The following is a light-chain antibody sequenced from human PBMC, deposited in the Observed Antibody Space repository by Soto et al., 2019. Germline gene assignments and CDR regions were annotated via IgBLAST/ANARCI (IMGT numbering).Light chain of an antibody. CDR3: QQRSNWPLA. Sequence: DIVLTQSPATLSLSPGERATLSCRASQSISSYLAWYQQTPGQAPRLLIYDASTRATGIPARFSGSGSGTDFTLTISSLAPEDFAVYYCQQRSNWPLAFGGGTKVDIK. CDR2: DAS. CDR1: QSISSY. J-gene: IGKJ4*01. V-gene: IGKV3-11*01.